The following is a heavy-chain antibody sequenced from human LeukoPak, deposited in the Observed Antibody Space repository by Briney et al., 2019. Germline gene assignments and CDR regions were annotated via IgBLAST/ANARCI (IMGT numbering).Heavy chain of an antibody. CDR3: ARESGKFDY. CDR1: GLPIADFA. Sequence: GGSLRLSCVASGLPIADFAMHWVRQAPGKGLEWFSLISGDGVSTFYADSVKGRFSISRDNSKNSLSLEMNSLRTEDTAMYYCARESGKFDYWGQGTLVAVSS. V-gene: IGHV3-43*02. J-gene: IGHJ4*02. CDR2: ISGDGVST.